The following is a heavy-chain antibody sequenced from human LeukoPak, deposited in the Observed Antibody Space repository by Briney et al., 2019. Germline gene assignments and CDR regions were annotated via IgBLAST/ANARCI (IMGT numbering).Heavy chain of an antibody. V-gene: IGHV1-3*01. CDR2: IIAGNGNT. D-gene: IGHD6-13*01. Sequence: ASVKVSCKASGYTFTTYPMHWVRQAPGQRLEWMGWIIAGNGNTKYSQKFQGRVTITRDTSASTAYTELSSLRSQDTAVYYCATVSGYSSSWFDYWGQGTLVTVSS. CDR1: GYTFTTYP. J-gene: IGHJ4*02. CDR3: ATVSGYSSSWFDY.